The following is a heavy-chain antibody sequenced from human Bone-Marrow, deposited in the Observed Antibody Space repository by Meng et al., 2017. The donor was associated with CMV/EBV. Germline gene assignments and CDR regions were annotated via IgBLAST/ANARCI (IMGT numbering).Heavy chain of an antibody. CDR2: VNSNNDAT. Sequence: QWQLVQSGPEMKKPGASVKVPCTTSVFTFSDYYIHWVRQAPGQGLEWMGWVNSNNDATNYARKFQGRVSMTRDTSISTAHMELSRLMSDDTAVYYCVRSSGWSLFDYWGQGTLVTVSS. CDR3: VRSSGWSLFDY. D-gene: IGHD6-19*01. CDR1: VFTFSDYY. J-gene: IGHJ4*02. V-gene: IGHV1-2*02.